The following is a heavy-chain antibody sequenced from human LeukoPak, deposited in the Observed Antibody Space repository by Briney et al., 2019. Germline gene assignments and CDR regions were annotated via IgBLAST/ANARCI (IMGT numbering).Heavy chain of an antibody. V-gene: IGHV3-21*04. CDR2: ISSSSSYI. CDR3: ARKSASGNYPLDY. D-gene: IGHD3-10*01. J-gene: IGHJ4*02. Sequence: PGGSLRLSCAASGFTFSSYSMNWVRQAPGRGLEWVSSISSSSSYIYYADSVKGRFTISRDNGRNTVFLQMSSLRAEDTALYYCARKSASGNYPLDYWGQGTLVTVSS. CDR1: GFTFSSYS.